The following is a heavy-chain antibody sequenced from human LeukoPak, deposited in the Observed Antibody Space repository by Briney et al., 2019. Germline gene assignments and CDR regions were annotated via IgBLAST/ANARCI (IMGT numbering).Heavy chain of an antibody. CDR1: GFTFDDYA. V-gene: IGHV3-9*01. J-gene: IGHJ5*02. Sequence: GRSLRLSCAASGFTFDDYAMHWVRQAPGKGLEWVSGISWNSGSIGYADSVKGRFTISRDNAKNSLYLQMNSLRAEDTAVYYCARGPPLFNPWGQGTLVAVSS. CDR3: ARGPPLFNP. CDR2: ISWNSGSI.